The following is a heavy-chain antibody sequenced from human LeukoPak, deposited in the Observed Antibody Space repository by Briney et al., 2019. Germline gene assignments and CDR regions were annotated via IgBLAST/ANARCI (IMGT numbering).Heavy chain of an antibody. J-gene: IGHJ4*02. CDR3: RFLTANSDF. CDR2: IRNKANSYAT. D-gene: IGHD2-21*02. V-gene: IGHV3-73*01. Sequence: PGGSLKLSCAASGFIFSDSAVHWVRQASGTGLEWVGRIRNKANSYATAYTASMEGRFTISRDDSKNTAYLQMNSLRSEGTAVYYCRFLTANSDFWGQGILVTVSS. CDR1: GFIFSDSA.